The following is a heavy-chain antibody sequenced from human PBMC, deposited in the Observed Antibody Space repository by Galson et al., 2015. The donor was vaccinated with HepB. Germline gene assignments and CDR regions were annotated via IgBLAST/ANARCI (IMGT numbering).Heavy chain of an antibody. D-gene: IGHD3-10*01. CDR2: INSDGSST. V-gene: IGHV3-74*01. CDR3: ARVGGSGSYRAFDI. Sequence: SLRLSCAASEFTFSSYWMHWVRQAPGKGLVWVSRINSDGSSTSYADSVKGRFTISRDNAKNTLYLQMNSLRAEDTAVYYCARVGGSGSYRAFDIWGQGTMVTVSS. CDR1: EFTFSSYW. J-gene: IGHJ3*02.